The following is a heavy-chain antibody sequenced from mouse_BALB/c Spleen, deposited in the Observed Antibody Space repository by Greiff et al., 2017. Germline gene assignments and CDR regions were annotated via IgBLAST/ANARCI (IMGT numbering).Heavy chain of an antibody. CDR1: GFTFSSYA. CDR3: ARGHYYGSSYDAMDY. D-gene: IGHD1-1*01. Sequence: EVKLMESGGGLVKPGGSLKLSCAASGFTFSSYAMSWVRQTPEKRLEWVASISSGGSTYYPDSVKGRFTISRDNARNILYLQMSSLRSEDTAMYYCARGHYYGSSYDAMDYWGQGTSVTVSS. J-gene: IGHJ4*01. CDR2: ISSGGST. V-gene: IGHV5-6-5*01.